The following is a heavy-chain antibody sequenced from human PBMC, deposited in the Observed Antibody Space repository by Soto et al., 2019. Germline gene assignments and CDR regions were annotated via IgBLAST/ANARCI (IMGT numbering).Heavy chain of an antibody. CDR1: SGSISSSNW. V-gene: IGHV4-4*02. CDR3: ARANSLSSSWRGFDY. D-gene: IGHD6-13*01. J-gene: IGHJ4*02. CDR2: IYHSGST. Sequence: QVQLQESGPGLVKPSGTLSLTCAVSSGSISSSNWWSWVRQPPGKGLEWIGEIYHSGSTNYNPSLKSRVTKSVDKSKNQFSLKLSSVTAADTAVYYCARANSLSSSWRGFDYWGQGTLVTVSS.